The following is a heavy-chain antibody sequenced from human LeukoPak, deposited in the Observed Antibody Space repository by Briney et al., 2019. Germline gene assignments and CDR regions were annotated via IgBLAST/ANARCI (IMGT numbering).Heavy chain of an antibody. CDR2: IKHDGSKK. Sequence: GGSLRLSCAASGFTFSSYGMHWVRQAPGKGLEWVANIKHDGSKKSYVDSVKGRFTISRDNAKNSLYLQMNSLRAEDTAIYYCTRVGYIDEGIDYWGQGTLVTVSS. CDR3: TRVGYIDEGIDY. J-gene: IGHJ4*02. CDR1: GFTFSSYG. V-gene: IGHV3-7*04. D-gene: IGHD5-24*01.